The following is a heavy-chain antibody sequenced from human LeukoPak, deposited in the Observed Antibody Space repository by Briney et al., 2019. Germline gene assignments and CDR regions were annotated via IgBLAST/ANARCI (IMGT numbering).Heavy chain of an antibody. CDR1: GYSISSGYY. Sequence: PSETLSLTCAVSGYSISSGYYWGWIRQPPGKGLECIGSIYHSGRTYYHPSLKSRVTISVDTTKNQFSLKLSSVTAAYTAVYYCARVGVVERFDYWGQGTLVTVSS. CDR3: ARVGVVERFDY. J-gene: IGHJ4*02. V-gene: IGHV4-38-2*01. D-gene: IGHD3-22*01. CDR2: IYHSGRT.